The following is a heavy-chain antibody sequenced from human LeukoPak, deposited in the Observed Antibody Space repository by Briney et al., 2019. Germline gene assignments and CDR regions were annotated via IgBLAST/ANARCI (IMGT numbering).Heavy chain of an antibody. CDR2: IYHSGST. J-gene: IGHJ4*02. Sequence: SETLSLTCAVSGSSISSGYYWGWIRQPPGKGLEWIGSIYHSGSTYYNPSLRSRVTISVDTSKNQFSLKLSSVTAADTAVYYCARHGDGYNFFDYWGQGTLVTVSS. CDR3: ARHGDGYNFFDY. D-gene: IGHD5-24*01. CDR1: GSSISSGYY. V-gene: IGHV4-38-2*01.